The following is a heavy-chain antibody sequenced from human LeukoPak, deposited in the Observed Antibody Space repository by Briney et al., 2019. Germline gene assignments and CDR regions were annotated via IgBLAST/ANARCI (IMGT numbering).Heavy chain of an antibody. Sequence: SGGSLRLSCAASGFTFSNAWMNWVRQAPGKGLEWVAIIWYDGSNENYADSVEGRFTISRDNSKNTLYLQMSSLRAEDTAMYYCVRGSPLGATTNWLDPWGQGTLVTVSS. CDR2: IWYDGSNE. D-gene: IGHD1-26*01. CDR1: GFTFSNAW. CDR3: VRGSPLGATTNWLDP. V-gene: IGHV3-33*08. J-gene: IGHJ5*02.